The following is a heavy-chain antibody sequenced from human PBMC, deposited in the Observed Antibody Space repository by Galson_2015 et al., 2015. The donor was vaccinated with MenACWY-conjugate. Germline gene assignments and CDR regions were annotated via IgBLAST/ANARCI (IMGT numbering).Heavy chain of an antibody. D-gene: IGHD1-26*01. V-gene: IGHV5-51*01. CDR1: GYSFTNYW. J-gene: IGHJ6*02. Sequence: QSGAEVKKPGETLQISCKGSGYSFTNYWIAWVRQMPGKGLEWVGLIDPVNSNIRYSPSLQGQVTISADESISTAYLQWSSLKASDTAMYYCARHPPGGRGMDVWGRGTTVIVSS. CDR2: IDPVNSNI. CDR3: ARHPPGGRGMDV.